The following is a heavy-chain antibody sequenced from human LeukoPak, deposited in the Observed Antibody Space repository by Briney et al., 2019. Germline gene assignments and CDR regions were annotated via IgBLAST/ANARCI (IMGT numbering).Heavy chain of an antibody. CDR3: ARPPLNWNTGLFDY. CDR1: GFTFSSYS. V-gene: IGHV3-21*01. CDR2: ISSSSSYI. J-gene: IGHJ4*02. Sequence: GGSLRLSCAASGFTFSSYSMNWVRQAPGKGLEWVSSISSSSSYIYYADSVKGRFTISRDNAKNSLYLQMNSLRAEDTAVYYCARPPLNWNTGLFDYWGQGTLVTVSS. D-gene: IGHD1-1*01.